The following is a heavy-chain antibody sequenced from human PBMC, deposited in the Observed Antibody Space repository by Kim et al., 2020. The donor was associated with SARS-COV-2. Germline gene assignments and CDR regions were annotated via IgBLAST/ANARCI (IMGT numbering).Heavy chain of an antibody. D-gene: IGHD6-13*01. CDR1: GYTFTSYG. CDR2: ISAYNGNT. CDR3: ARDWTWCGYSSSWYRNCPFDY. J-gene: IGHJ4*02. V-gene: IGHV1-18*01. Sequence: ASVKVSCKASGYTFTSYGISWVRQAPGQGLEWMGWISAYNGNTNYAQKLQGRVTMTTDTSTSTAYMELRSLRSDDTAVYYCARDWTWCGYSSSWYRNCPFDYWGQGTLVTVSS.